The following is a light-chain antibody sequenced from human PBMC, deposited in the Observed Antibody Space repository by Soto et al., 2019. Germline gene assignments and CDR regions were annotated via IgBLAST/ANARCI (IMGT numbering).Light chain of an antibody. J-gene: IGKJ1*01. Sequence: DIQMTQSPSTLSASVGDRVTITCRASQSISSWLAWYQQKPGKAPKLLIYKASSLESGVPSRFSGSGSGTEFTLTISSLQPHDFATYYCQQYNSYAWTFGQGTKVEIK. V-gene: IGKV1-5*03. CDR1: QSISSW. CDR3: QQYNSYAWT. CDR2: KAS.